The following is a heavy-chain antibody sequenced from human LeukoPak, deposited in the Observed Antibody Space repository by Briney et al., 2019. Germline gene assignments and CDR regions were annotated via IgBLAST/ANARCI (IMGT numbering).Heavy chain of an antibody. CDR1: GFTFSSYS. D-gene: IGHD4-17*01. J-gene: IGHJ4*02. CDR3: ARDPLPPYGYFDY. Sequence: GGSLRLSCAASGFTFSSYSMNWVRQAPGKGLEWVSYISSSSSTIYYADSVKGRFTISRDNAKNSLYLQMNSLRAEDTAVYYCARDPLPPYGYFDYWGQGTLVTVSS. V-gene: IGHV3-48*01. CDR2: ISSSSSTI.